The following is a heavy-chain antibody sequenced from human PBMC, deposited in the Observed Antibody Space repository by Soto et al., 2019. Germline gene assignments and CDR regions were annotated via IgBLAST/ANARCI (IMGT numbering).Heavy chain of an antibody. V-gene: IGHV3-53*04. CDR3: ARVALYGWYYLAFDI. CDR2: IYSGGST. J-gene: IGHJ3*02. D-gene: IGHD6-19*01. CDR1: GFTVSSNY. Sequence: PGGSLRLSCAASGFTVSSNYMSWVRQAPGKGLEWVSVIYSGGSTYYADSVKGRFTISRHNSKNTLYLQMNSLRAGDTAVYYCARVALYGWYYLAFDIWGQGTMVTVSS.